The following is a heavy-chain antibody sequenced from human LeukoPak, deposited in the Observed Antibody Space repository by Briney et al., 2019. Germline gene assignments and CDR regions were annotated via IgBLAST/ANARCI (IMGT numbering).Heavy chain of an antibody. Sequence: SVNVSCKSSGGTFSSYAINWVRQAPGQGLEWMGGIIPIFGTANYAQKFQGRVTITADESTSTAYMELSSVRSRDTALYYCATYYDDSSGYLSLFDYWGQGTLVTVSS. J-gene: IGHJ4*02. CDR2: IIPIFGTA. CDR3: ATYYDDSSGYLSLFDY. D-gene: IGHD3-22*01. V-gene: IGHV1-69*01. CDR1: GGTFSSYA.